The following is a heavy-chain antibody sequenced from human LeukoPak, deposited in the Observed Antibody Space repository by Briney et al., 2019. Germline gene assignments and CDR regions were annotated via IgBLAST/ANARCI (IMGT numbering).Heavy chain of an antibody. V-gene: IGHV3-74*01. D-gene: IGHD5-24*01. CDR1: GFTFSSYW. CDR3: ASEMASVHAFDI. Sequence: TGGSLRLSCAASGFTFSSYWMHWVRQAPGKGLVWVSRINSDGSSTSYTDSVKGRFTISRDNAKNTLYLQMNSLRAEDTAVYYCASEMASVHAFDIWGQGTMVTVSS. J-gene: IGHJ3*02. CDR2: INSDGSST.